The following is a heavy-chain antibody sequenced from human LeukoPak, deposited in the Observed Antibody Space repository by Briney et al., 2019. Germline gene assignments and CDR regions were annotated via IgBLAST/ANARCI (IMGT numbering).Heavy chain of an antibody. D-gene: IGHD1-26*01. CDR1: GFTFSSYG. V-gene: IGHV3-30*18. Sequence: GWSLRLSCAASGFTFSSYGMHWVRQAPGKGLEWVAVISYDGSNKYYADSVKGRFTISRDNSKNTLYLQMNSLRAEDTAVYYCAKGGSYYYYYGMDVWGQGTTVTVSS. CDR2: ISYDGSNK. CDR3: AKGGSYYYYYGMDV. J-gene: IGHJ6*02.